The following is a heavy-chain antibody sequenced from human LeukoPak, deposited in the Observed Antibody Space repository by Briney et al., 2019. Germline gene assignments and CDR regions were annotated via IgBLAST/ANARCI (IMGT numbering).Heavy chain of an antibody. V-gene: IGHV4-34*01. CDR1: GGSFSGYY. D-gene: IGHD5-18*01. CDR3: ARVGSEYSYGSFIAN. J-gene: IGHJ4*02. Sequence: PSETLSLTCAVYGGSFSGYYWSWIRQPPGKGLEWIGEINHSGSTNYNPSLKSRVTISVDTSKNQFSLKLSSVTAADTAVYYCARVGSEYSYGSFIANWGQGTLVTVSS. CDR2: INHSGST.